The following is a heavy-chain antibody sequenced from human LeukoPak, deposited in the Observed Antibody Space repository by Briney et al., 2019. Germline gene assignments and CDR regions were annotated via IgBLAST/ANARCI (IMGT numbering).Heavy chain of an antibody. D-gene: IGHD6-19*01. J-gene: IGHJ5*02. CDR2: IYYSGTT. CDR3: ARVRSSGPTSWFDP. V-gene: IGHV4-59*01. Sequence: SETLSLTCTVSGDSISSYYWSWIRQPPGKGLEWIGYIYYSGTTNYNPSLKTRVTISVDTSKNQFSLKLYSVTAADTAVYYCARVRSSGPTSWFDPWGQGTLVTVSS. CDR1: GDSISSYY.